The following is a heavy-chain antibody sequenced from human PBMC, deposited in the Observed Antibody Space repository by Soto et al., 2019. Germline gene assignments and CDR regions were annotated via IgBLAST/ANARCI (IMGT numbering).Heavy chain of an antibody. CDR3: ARGRGCSSWFDDP. V-gene: IGHV4-59*01. CDR2: IFYTGST. Sequence: TLSLTCTVSGGSISTYYWSWIRQSPGRGLEWIGYIFYTGSTNYNPSLKSRVTISVDTSKNQISLRLTSVTAADTAVYYCARGRGCSSWFDDPWGQGTLVTVSS. CDR1: GGSISTYY. J-gene: IGHJ5*02. D-gene: IGHD6-13*01.